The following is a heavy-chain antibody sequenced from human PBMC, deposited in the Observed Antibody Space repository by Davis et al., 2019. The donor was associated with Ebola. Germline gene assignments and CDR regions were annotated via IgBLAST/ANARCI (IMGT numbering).Heavy chain of an antibody. J-gene: IGHJ6*03. D-gene: IGHD3-3*01. CDR3: ARDIGLRFLEWSYMDV. Sequence: GGSLRLSCAASGFTFSSYWMSWVRQAPGKGLEWVANIKQDGSEKYYVDSVKGRFTISRDNAKNSLYLQMNSLRAEDTAVYYCARDIGLRFLEWSYMDVWGKGTTVTVSS. CDR2: IKQDGSEK. CDR1: GFTFSSYW. V-gene: IGHV3-7*03.